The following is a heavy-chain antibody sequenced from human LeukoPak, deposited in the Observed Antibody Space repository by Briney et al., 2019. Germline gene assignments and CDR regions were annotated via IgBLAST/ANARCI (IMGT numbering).Heavy chain of an antibody. J-gene: IGHJ4*02. CDR3: ARRGNTDSWTVLIDY. Sequence: PGGSLRLSCAASGFTFSDFYMTWIRQAPGNGLEWISYISEDGRITYYADSLKGRFTISRDNAKNSLSLQVDSLRADDTAVYFCARRGNTDSWTVLIDYWGQGTLVTVSS. V-gene: IGHV3-11*01. D-gene: IGHD3/OR15-3a*01. CDR2: ISEDGRIT. CDR1: GFTFSDFY.